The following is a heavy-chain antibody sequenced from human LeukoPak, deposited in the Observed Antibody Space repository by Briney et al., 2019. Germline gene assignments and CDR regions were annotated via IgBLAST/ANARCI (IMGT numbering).Heavy chain of an antibody. Sequence: SVKVSCKASGGTFSSYAISWVRQAPGQGLEWMGRIIPILGIANYAQKFQGRVTITADKSTSTAYMELSSLRSEDTAVYYCARAPAAAGTPLNDYWGQGTLVTVSS. D-gene: IGHD6-13*01. J-gene: IGHJ4*02. CDR3: ARAPAAAGTPLNDY. V-gene: IGHV1-69*04. CDR1: GGTFSSYA. CDR2: IIPILGIA.